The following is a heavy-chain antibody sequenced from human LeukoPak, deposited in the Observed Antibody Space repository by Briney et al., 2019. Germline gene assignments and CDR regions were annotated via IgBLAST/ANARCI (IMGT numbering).Heavy chain of an antibody. V-gene: IGHV3-23*01. Sequence: PGGSLRLSCAASGFTFDNFAMSWVRQAPGKGLEWVSAISGSGGSTYYADSVKGRFTISRDNSKNTLYLQMNSLRAEDTAVYYCAKTRADSSGWFFDYWGQGTLVTVSS. CDR3: AKTRADSSGWFFDY. CDR1: GFTFDNFA. D-gene: IGHD6-19*01. CDR2: ISGSGGST. J-gene: IGHJ4*02.